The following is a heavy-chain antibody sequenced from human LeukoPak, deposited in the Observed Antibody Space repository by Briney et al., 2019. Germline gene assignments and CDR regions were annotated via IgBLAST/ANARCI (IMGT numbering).Heavy chain of an antibody. CDR1: GYTFTDYY. D-gene: IGHD5-24*01. CDR2: ISLDSGRT. V-gene: IGHV1-2*02. CDR3: ARDTRSSYLQYYFDY. Sequence: ASVKVSCKASGYTFTDYYMHWVRQAPGQGLEWIGWISLDSGRTGFAQKFQGRVTMTRDTSISTAYMELSRLGYDDTGVYYCARDTRSSYLQYYFDYWGQGTLVTVSS. J-gene: IGHJ4*02.